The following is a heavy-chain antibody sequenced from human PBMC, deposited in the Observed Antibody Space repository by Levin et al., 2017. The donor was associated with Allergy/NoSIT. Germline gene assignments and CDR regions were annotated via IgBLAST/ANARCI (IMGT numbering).Heavy chain of an antibody. CDR2: MNPNSGNT. CDR1: GYTFTSYD. D-gene: IGHD3-10*01. J-gene: IGHJ6*02. V-gene: IGHV1-8*01. CDR3: ARDVWFGELGYYYYGMDV. Sequence: GESLKISCKASGYTFTSYDINWVRQATGQGLEWMGWMNPNSGNTGYAQKFQGRVTMTRNTSISTAYMELSSLRSEDTAVYYCARDVWFGELGYYYYGMDVWGQGTTVTVSS.